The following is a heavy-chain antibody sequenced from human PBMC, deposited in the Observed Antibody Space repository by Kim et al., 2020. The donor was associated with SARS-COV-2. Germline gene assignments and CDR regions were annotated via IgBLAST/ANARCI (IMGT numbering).Heavy chain of an antibody. V-gene: IGHV1-46*01. J-gene: IGHJ4*02. Sequence: QGRVTMTRDTATSTVYMELSSLRSEDTAVYYCARDGPNVLLWFGELLFDYWGQGTLVTVSA. D-gene: IGHD3-10*01. CDR3: ARDGPNVLLWFGELLFDY.